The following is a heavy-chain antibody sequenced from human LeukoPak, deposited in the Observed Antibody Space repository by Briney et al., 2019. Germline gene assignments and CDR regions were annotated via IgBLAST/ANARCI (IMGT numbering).Heavy chain of an antibody. D-gene: IGHD2-15*01. CDR1: GGSVNSGSYF. J-gene: IGHJ4*02. CDR2: IYYSGST. Sequence: PSETLSLTCIVSGGSVNSGSYFWTWIRQPPGKGLEWIGYIYYSGSTKYNPSLKSRVTISIDTSKNQFSLKLSSVTAADTAVYYCARDPGYCSGSSCYGLGPEGYWGQGTLVTVSS. V-gene: IGHV4-61*01. CDR3: ARDPGYCSGSSCYGLGPEGY.